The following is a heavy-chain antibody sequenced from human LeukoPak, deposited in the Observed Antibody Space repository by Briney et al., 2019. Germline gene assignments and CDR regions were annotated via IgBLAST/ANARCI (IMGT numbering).Heavy chain of an antibody. CDR3: ARDPGAVAAHNWFDP. D-gene: IGHD6-19*01. Sequence: SQTLSLTCALSGDSVSSNSAAWNWPRQSPSRGLEWLGRTYYRSKWYNDYAVSVKSRITITPDTSKNQVSLQLNSVTPEDTAVYYCARDPGAVAAHNWFDPWGQGTLVTVSS. CDR1: GDSVSSNSAA. CDR2: TYYRSKWYN. V-gene: IGHV6-1*01. J-gene: IGHJ5*02.